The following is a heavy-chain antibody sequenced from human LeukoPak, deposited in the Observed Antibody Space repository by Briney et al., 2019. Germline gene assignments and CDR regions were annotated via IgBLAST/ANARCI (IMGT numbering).Heavy chain of an antibody. J-gene: IGHJ5*02. CDR1: GFTFSDYY. D-gene: IGHD3-3*01. V-gene: IGHV3-11*04. CDR3: ARGITSTTITIFGVVQAFDP. Sequence: GGSLSLSWAASGFTFSDYYMSWIRQAPGKGLEWFSYISSSVSTIYYAASLTGRFTISRDNAKNSLYLQMNSLRAEDTAVYYCARGITSTTITIFGVVQAFDPWGQGTLVTVSS. CDR2: ISSSVSTI.